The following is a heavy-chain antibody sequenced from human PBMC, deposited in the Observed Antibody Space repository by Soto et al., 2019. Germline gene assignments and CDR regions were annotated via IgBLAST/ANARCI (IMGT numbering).Heavy chain of an antibody. CDR1: GFTFSSYS. J-gene: IGHJ4*02. CDR3: VRVMRGLSYYFDY. V-gene: IGHV3-21*01. D-gene: IGHD3-16*02. CDR2: ISSSSSYI. Sequence: EVQLVESGGGLVKPGGSLRLSCAASGFTFSSYSMNWVRQAPGKGLEWVSSISSSSSYIYYADSVKGRFTISRDNAKNSLYLQMNSLRAEDTAVYYCVRVMRGLSYYFDYWGQGTLVTVSS.